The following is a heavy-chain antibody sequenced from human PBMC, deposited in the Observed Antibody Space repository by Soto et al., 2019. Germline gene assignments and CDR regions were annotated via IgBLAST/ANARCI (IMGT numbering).Heavy chain of an antibody. CDR1: GGSISSYY. V-gene: IGHV4-59*01. CDR2: IYYSGIT. CDR3: AREAYNSDYFDY. Sequence: PSETLSLTCTVSGGSISSYYWSWIRQPPGRGLEWIGYIYYSGITNYNPSLKSRVTISVDTSKTQFSLKLSSVTAADTAVYYCAREAYNSDYFDYWGQGTLVTVS. D-gene: IGHD1-1*01. J-gene: IGHJ4*02.